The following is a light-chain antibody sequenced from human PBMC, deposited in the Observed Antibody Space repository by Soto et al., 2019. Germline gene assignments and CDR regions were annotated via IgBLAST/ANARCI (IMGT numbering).Light chain of an antibody. Sequence: DMQITQSPSSLSASVGDRVTISCRASQSVRDSVNWFQHKPGEAPKLLIYAASSLHWGVPSRFSGSGSGTYFTLTINSIQPEDFANYFCQQCFTRPYTFGQGTKVDIK. J-gene: IGKJ2*01. CDR1: QSVRDS. CDR2: AAS. CDR3: QQCFTRPYT. V-gene: IGKV1-39*01.